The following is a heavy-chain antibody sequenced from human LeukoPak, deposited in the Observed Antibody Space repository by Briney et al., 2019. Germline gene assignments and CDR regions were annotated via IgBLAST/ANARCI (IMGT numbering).Heavy chain of an antibody. J-gene: IGHJ5*02. Sequence: GASLQISCKGSGYSFTSYWIGWVRQLPGKGLEWMGIIYPGDSDTRYSPSFQGQVTISADKSISTAYLQWSSLKASDTAMYYCARLRDSSSWYRGNWFDPWGQGTLVTVSS. V-gene: IGHV5-51*01. CDR1: GYSFTSYW. D-gene: IGHD6-13*01. CDR3: ARLRDSSSWYRGNWFDP. CDR2: IYPGDSDT.